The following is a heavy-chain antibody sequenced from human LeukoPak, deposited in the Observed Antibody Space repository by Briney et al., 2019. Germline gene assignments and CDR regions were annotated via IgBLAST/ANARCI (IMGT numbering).Heavy chain of an antibody. CDR3: AREPYYYDRQAFDI. CDR1: GYTFTGYY. Sequence: ASVKVSCKASGYTFTGYYMHWVRQAPGQGLEWMGWINPNSGGTNYAQKFQGRVTMTRDTSISTAYMELSRLRSEDTAVYYCAREPYYYDRQAFDIWGQGTMVTVSS. CDR2: INPNSGGT. D-gene: IGHD3-22*01. J-gene: IGHJ3*02. V-gene: IGHV1-2*02.